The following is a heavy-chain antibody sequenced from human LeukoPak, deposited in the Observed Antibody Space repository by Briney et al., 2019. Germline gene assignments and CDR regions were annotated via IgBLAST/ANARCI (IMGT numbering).Heavy chain of an antibody. D-gene: IGHD6-19*01. Sequence: ASGKVSCKPSGYTFTSYGISWVRQAPGHGLEWMGWISTDKGNTNYGQNLHGRTIMTTDTSTSTAYMELRSLRSDDTAVYYCARDTYNSGWCSDYWGQGTLVTVSS. V-gene: IGHV1-18*01. CDR3: ARDTYNSGWCSDY. CDR1: GYTFTSYG. CDR2: ISTDKGNT. J-gene: IGHJ4*02.